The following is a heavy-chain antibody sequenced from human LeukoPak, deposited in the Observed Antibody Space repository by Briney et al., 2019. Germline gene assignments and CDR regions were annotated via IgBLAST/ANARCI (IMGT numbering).Heavy chain of an antibody. CDR1: GYTFTSYG. V-gene: IGHV1-18*01. Sequence: ASVKVSCKASGYTFTSYGISWVRQAPGQGLEWMGWINPNSGGTNYAQKLQGRVTMTTDTSTSTAYMELRSLGSDDTAVYYCARYYYGSGSSQFDYWGQGTLVTVSS. D-gene: IGHD3-10*01. CDR3: ARYYYGSGSSQFDY. CDR2: INPNSGGT. J-gene: IGHJ4*02.